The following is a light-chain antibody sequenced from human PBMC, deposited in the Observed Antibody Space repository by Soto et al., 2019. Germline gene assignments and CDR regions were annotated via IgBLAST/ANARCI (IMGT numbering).Light chain of an antibody. CDR1: QSISSY. Sequence: DIPMTQSPSSLSASVGDRVTITCRASQSISSYLNWYQQKPGKAPKLLIYAASSLQSGVPSRFSGSGSGTDFTLTISSLQPEDFATYYCQQSSSTLWTFGQGTKVEIK. CDR2: AAS. J-gene: IGKJ1*01. V-gene: IGKV1-39*01. CDR3: QQSSSTLWT.